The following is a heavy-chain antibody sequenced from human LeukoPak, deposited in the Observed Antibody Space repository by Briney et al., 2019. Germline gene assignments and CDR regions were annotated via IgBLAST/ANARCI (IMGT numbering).Heavy chain of an antibody. V-gene: IGHV3-30-3*01. CDR1: GFTFSNYA. Sequence: GESLKISCAASGFTFSNYAMHWVRQAPGKGLEWLAVISFDGNNKYYADSVKGRFTISRDNTKNTLYLQMNSLRGEDAAVYYCASTSRGVIDYWGQGTLVTVSS. D-gene: IGHD3-10*01. J-gene: IGHJ4*02. CDR3: ASTSRGVIDY. CDR2: ISFDGNNK.